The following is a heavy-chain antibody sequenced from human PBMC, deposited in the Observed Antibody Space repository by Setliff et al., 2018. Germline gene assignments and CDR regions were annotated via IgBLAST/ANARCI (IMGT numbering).Heavy chain of an antibody. CDR3: ARSWRAGALNHFDY. CDR2: IGGHNDDP. CDR1: GYTFTTYA. D-gene: IGHD3-3*01. J-gene: IGHJ4*02. Sequence: ASVKVSCKASGYTFTTYAISWMRQTPGQGLEWMGWIGGHNDDPLFAQKFQGRVTMTTDTSTTTAYMELKSLRSDDTAVYYCARSWRAGALNHFDYWGQGSRVTVSS. V-gene: IGHV1-18*01.